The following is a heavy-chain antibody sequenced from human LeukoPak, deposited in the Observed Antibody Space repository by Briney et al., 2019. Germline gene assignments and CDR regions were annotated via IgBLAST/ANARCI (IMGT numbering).Heavy chain of an antibody. D-gene: IGHD4/OR15-4a*01. V-gene: IGHV2-70*04. CDR3: ARLQGATIGAKWFDP. Sequence: ESGPTLVNPTQTLTLTCTFSGFSLTATGMRVSWIRQPPEKALEWLARIDWDDDKFYSTSLKTRLTISKDTSKNQVVLTMTNMDPVDTATDYCARLQGATIGAKWFDPWGQGTLVTVSS. J-gene: IGHJ5*02. CDR2: IDWDDDK. CDR1: GFSLTATGMR.